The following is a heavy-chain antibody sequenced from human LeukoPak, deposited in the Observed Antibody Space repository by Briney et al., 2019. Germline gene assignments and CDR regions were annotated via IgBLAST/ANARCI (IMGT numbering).Heavy chain of an antibody. CDR2: IYSGGST. CDR3: AKDARITMVRGVIRPPFDY. V-gene: IGHV3-66*02. D-gene: IGHD3-10*01. J-gene: IGHJ4*02. Sequence: GGSLRLSCAASGFTVSSNYMSWVRQAPGKGLEWVSVIYSGGSTYYADSVKGRFTISRDNSKNTLYLQMNSLRAEDTAVYYCAKDARITMVRGVIRPPFDYWGQGTLVTVSS. CDR1: GFTVSSNY.